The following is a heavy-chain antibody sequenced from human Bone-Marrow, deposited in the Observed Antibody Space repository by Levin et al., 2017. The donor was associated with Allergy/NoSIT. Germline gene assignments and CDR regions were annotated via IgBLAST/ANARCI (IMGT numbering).Heavy chain of an antibody. V-gene: IGHV3-13*04. D-gene: IGHD4-17*01. CDR3: ARNGDPFRELGYYYYMDV. CDR1: GFTFSSYD. J-gene: IGHJ6*03. CDR2: IGTAGDT. Sequence: GGSLRLSCAASGFTFSSYDMHWVRQATGKGLEWVSAIGTAGDTYYPGSVKCRFTISRENAKNSLYLQMNSLRAGDTAVYYCARNGDPFRELGYYYYMDVWGKGTTVTVSS.